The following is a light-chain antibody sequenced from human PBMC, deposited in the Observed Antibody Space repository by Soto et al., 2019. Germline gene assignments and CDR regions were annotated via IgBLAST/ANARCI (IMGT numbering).Light chain of an antibody. CDR2: SNN. V-gene: IGLV1-47*01. J-gene: IGLJ3*02. Sequence: QSVLTQPPSASRTPGQRVTISCSGSSSNIGRNYVYWYQQLPGTAPKLLMYSNNQRPSGVPDRFSGSKSGTSASLTIIGLRSEDEADYYCAAWDDSLSGRVFGGGTKVTVL. CDR1: SSNIGRNY. CDR3: AAWDDSLSGRV.